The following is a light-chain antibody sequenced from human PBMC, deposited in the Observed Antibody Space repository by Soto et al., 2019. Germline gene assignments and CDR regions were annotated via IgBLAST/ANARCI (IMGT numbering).Light chain of an antibody. V-gene: IGKV1-27*01. Sequence: DIQMTQSPSSLSASVGDTVTVTCRASQGISNYLAWYQQKPGKVPKLLIYGASTLQSGVPSRFSGSGSGTDFTLTISSLQTEDVAIYYCQKYNSGPFTFGPGTKVDIK. CDR2: GAS. CDR3: QKYNSGPFT. CDR1: QGISNY. J-gene: IGKJ3*01.